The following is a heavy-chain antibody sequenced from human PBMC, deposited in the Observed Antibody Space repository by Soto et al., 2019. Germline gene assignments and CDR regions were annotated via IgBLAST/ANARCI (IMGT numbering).Heavy chain of an antibody. Sequence: DVQLLESGGGLVQPEGSLRLSCAASGFTFSSYAMGWVRQGPGKGLEWVAVVSMGGSTHYADSVGGRFTISRDNSKNTLSLQMNSLTAEDTAVYFCAKRRGAGGHFDYWGQGALVTVSS. CDR1: GFTFSSYA. CDR3: AKRRGAGGHFDY. V-gene: IGHV3-23*01. J-gene: IGHJ4*02. CDR2: VSMGGST. D-gene: IGHD2-15*01.